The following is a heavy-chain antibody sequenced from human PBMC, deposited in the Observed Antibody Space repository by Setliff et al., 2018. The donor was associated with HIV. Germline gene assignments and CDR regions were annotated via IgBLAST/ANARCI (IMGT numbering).Heavy chain of an antibody. Sequence: GASVKVSCKVSGYTLTELSIHWVRQAPGKGLEWMGGFDPEDDETVYAQKFQGRVTMTEDTSTDTAYMELSSLTSEDTAMYYCARDAGLKGGYYYYYMDVWGKGTTVTVSS. CDR1: GYTLTELS. D-gene: IGHD3-16*01. J-gene: IGHJ6*03. CDR2: FDPEDDET. CDR3: ARDAGLKGGYYYYYMDV. V-gene: IGHV1-24*01.